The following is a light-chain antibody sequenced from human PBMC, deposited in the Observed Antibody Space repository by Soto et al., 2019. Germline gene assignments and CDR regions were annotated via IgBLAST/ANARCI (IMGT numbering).Light chain of an antibody. J-gene: IGLJ2*01. CDR1: SSDVGGYNY. V-gene: IGLV2-14*01. Sequence: QSALTQPASVSGSPGQSITISCTGTSSDVGGYNYVSWYQQHPGKAPKLMIYEVSNRPSGVFNRFSGSKSGNTASLTISGLQAEDEADYNCSSYTSSSTLTVVFGGGIKLTVL. CDR3: SSYTSSSTLTVV. CDR2: EVS.